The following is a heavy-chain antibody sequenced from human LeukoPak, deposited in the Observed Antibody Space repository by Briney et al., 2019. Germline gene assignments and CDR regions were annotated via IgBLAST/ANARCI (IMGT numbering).Heavy chain of an antibody. CDR1: GGSISSYY. CDR2: IYYSGST. CDR3: AKARSGSYWRDAFDI. J-gene: IGHJ3*02. D-gene: IGHD1-26*01. V-gene: IGHV4-59*01. Sequence: KASETLSLTCTVSGGSISSYYWSWIRQPPGKGLEWIGYIYYSGSTNYNPSLKSRVTISVDTSKNQFSLKLSSVTAADTAVYYCAKARSGSYWRDAFDIWGQGTMVTVSS.